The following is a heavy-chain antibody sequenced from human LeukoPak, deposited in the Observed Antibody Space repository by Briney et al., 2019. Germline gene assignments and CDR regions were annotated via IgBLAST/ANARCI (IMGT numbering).Heavy chain of an antibody. J-gene: IGHJ4*02. CDR3: ARDRTAAGTGVSDY. Sequence: GGSLRLSCAASGFTFSSCSMNWVRQAPGKGLEWVSSISSSSSYIYYADSVKGRFTISRDNAKNSLYLQMNSLRAEDTAVYYCARDRTAAGTGVSDYWGQGTLVTVSS. CDR2: ISSSSSYI. CDR1: GFTFSSCS. D-gene: IGHD6-13*01. V-gene: IGHV3-21*01.